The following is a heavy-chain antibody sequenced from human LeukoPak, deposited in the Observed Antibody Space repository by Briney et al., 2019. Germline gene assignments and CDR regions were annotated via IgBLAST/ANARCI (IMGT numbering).Heavy chain of an antibody. D-gene: IGHD3-3*01. CDR3: ARDFASPASYDFWSGYIE. V-gene: IGHV1-18*01. CDR1: GYTFTSYG. J-gene: IGHJ4*02. Sequence: ASVKVSCKASGYTFTSYGISWVRQAPGQGLEWMGWISAYNGNTNYAQKLQGRVTMTTDTSTSTAYMELRSLRSDDTAVYYCARDFASPASYDFWSGYIEWGQGTLVTVSP. CDR2: ISAYNGNT.